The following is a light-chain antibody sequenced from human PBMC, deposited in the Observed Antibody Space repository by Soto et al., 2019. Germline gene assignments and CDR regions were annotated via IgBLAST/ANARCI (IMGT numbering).Light chain of an antibody. J-gene: IGKJ1*01. Sequence: DIVLTQSPGTLSLSPGERATLSCRASQSVSSSYLAWYQRKPGQAPRLLIYGASSRATGIPDRFSGSGSGTDFTLTISRLEPEDFAVYYCQQYGSSPLWTFGQGTKVDSK. CDR3: QQYGSSPLWT. CDR2: GAS. CDR1: QSVSSSY. V-gene: IGKV3-20*01.